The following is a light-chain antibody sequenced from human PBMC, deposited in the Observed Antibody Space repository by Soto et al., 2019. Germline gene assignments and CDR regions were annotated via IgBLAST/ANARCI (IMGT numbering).Light chain of an antibody. CDR3: QVYGNSMWT. V-gene: IGKV3-15*01. Sequence: EIVMTQSPATLSVSPGERATLSCRASQSVSSNLAWYQQKPGQAPRLLIYGASTRATGIPARFSGSGSGTEFTLTISSLQSEDFAVYYCQVYGNSMWTFGQGTKVDI. CDR2: GAS. J-gene: IGKJ1*01. CDR1: QSVSSN.